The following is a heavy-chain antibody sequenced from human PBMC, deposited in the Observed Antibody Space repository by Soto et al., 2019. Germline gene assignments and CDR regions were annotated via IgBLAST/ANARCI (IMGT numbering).Heavy chain of an antibody. J-gene: IGHJ4*02. D-gene: IGHD2-15*01. Sequence: GSLRLSCAASGFTFSSYAMSWVRQAPGRGLEWVSAISGSANSTYYADSVKGRFSISRDNSKNTLYLQMNSLRAEDTAVYYCAKGGASCRFDYWGQGTLVTVSS. CDR1: GFTFSSYA. CDR3: AKGGASCRFDY. V-gene: IGHV3-23*01. CDR2: ISGSANST.